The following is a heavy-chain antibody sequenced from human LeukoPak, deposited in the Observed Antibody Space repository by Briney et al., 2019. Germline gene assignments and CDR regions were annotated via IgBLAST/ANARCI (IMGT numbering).Heavy chain of an antibody. J-gene: IGHJ4*02. V-gene: IGHV1-69*05. D-gene: IGHD3-3*01. CDR2: IIPIFGTA. CDR3: ARGGRGGGYDFWS. CDR1: GGTFSSYA. Sequence: ASVKVSFKASGGTFSSYAISWVRQAPGQGLEWMGRIIPIFGTANYAQKFQGRVTITTDESTSTAYMELSSLRSEDTAVYYCARGGRGGGYDFWSWGQGTLVTVSS.